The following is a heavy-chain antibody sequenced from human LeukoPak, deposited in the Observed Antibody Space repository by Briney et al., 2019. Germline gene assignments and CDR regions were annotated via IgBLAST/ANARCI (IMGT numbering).Heavy chain of an antibody. Sequence: SQTLSLTCTVSGGSVSSGSYYWSWIRQPPGKGLEWIGYIYYSGSTNYNPSLKSRVTISVDTSKNQFSLKLSSVTAADTAVYYCAREVPYYYDSSGYYFDYWGQGTLVTVSS. CDR2: IYYSGST. CDR3: AREVPYYYDSSGYYFDY. CDR1: GGSVSSGSYY. V-gene: IGHV4-61*01. J-gene: IGHJ4*02. D-gene: IGHD3-22*01.